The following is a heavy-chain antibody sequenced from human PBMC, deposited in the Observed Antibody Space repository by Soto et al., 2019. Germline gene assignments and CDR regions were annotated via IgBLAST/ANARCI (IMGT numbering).Heavy chain of an antibody. D-gene: IGHD2-2*01. CDR3: TRDSRTALFDY. CDR2: IATNTGNP. J-gene: IGHJ4*02. Sequence: QVQLVQSGSELKEPGASVTVSCKASGYTFTGYSINWVRQAPGQGLEWMGWIATNTGNPTYAQGFTGRFVFSLDTSVTPAYLQIYSLKAEDTAIYYCTRDSRTALFDYWGQGTLVTAS. V-gene: IGHV7-4-1*01. CDR1: GYTFTGYS.